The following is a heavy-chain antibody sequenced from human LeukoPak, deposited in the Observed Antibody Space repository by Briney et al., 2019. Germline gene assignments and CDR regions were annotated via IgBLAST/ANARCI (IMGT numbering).Heavy chain of an antibody. CDR3: ANNGGNSYFDY. J-gene: IGHJ4*02. D-gene: IGHD4-23*01. Sequence: PGGSLRLSCAASGFTFSRYAMAWVRQAPGKGLEWVAVISYDGSNKYYADSVKGRFTISRDNSKNTLYLQMNSLRAEDTAVYYCANNGGNSYFDYWGQGTLVTVSS. CDR2: ISYDGSNK. CDR1: GFTFSRYA. V-gene: IGHV3-30*18.